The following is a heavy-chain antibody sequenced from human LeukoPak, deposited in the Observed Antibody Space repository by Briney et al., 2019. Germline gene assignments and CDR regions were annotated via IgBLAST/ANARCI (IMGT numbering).Heavy chain of an antibody. J-gene: IGHJ6*02. D-gene: IGHD3-22*01. CDR1: GGSFSGYY. Sequence: SETLSLTCAVYGGSFSGYYWSWIRQPPVKGLEWIGEINHSGGTNYNPSLKSRVTISVDTSKNQFSLKLSSVTAADTAVYYCARGSFGVVAYYYYGMDVWGQGTTVTVSS. CDR2: INHSGGT. CDR3: ARGSFGVVAYYYYGMDV. V-gene: IGHV4-34*01.